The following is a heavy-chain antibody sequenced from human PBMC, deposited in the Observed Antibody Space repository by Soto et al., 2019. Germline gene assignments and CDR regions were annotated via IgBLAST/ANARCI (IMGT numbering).Heavy chain of an antibody. J-gene: IGHJ4*02. D-gene: IGHD1-1*01. Sequence: GGSLRLSCAASGFTFSSYWMHWVRQAPGKGLVWVSRINSDGSSTSYADSVKGRFTISRDNAKNTLYLQMNSLRAEDTAVYYCARSGLRLEPTDFDYWGQGTLVTVSS. V-gene: IGHV3-74*01. CDR3: ARSGLRLEPTDFDY. CDR1: GFTFSSYW. CDR2: INSDGSST.